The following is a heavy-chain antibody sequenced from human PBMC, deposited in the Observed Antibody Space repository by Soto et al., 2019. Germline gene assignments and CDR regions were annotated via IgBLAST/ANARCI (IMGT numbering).Heavy chain of an antibody. Sequence: ASVKVSCKASGYTFTSYYMHWVRQAPGQGLEWMGIINPSGGSTSYAQKFQGRVTMTRDTSTSTVYMELSSLRSEDTAVYYCAREGPKFYGDYSGNAFDIWGQGTMVTV. CDR1: GYTFTSYY. J-gene: IGHJ3*02. V-gene: IGHV1-46*01. CDR3: AREGPKFYGDYSGNAFDI. D-gene: IGHD4-17*01. CDR2: INPSGGST.